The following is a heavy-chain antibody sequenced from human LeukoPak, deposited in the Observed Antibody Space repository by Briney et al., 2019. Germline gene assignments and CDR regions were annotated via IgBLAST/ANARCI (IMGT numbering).Heavy chain of an antibody. CDR3: ARDAEMATITGDFDY. CDR1: GYTFTSYG. J-gene: IGHJ4*02. V-gene: IGHV1-18*01. D-gene: IGHD5-24*01. CDR2: ISAYNGNT. Sequence: ASVKVSCKASGYTFTSYGISWVRQAPGRGLEWMGWISAYNGNTNYAQKLQGRVTMTTDTSTSTAYMELRSLRSDDTAVYYCARDAEMATITGDFDYWGQGTLVTVSS.